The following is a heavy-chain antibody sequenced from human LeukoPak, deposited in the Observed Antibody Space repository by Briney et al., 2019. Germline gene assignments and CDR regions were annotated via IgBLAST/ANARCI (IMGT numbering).Heavy chain of an antibody. J-gene: IGHJ5*02. CDR1: GYTFSDYD. CDR3: ARVKRFPTVWFDP. V-gene: IGHV1-8*01. D-gene: IGHD3-10*01. CDR2: MNPITGST. Sequence: ASVKVSCKASGYTFSDYDINWVRQAAGQGLEWMGWMNPITGSTGYVQKFRGRIIMTRDTSVTTAFMELTSLTSDDTAIYYCARVKRFPTVWFDPWGQGTLVSVSS.